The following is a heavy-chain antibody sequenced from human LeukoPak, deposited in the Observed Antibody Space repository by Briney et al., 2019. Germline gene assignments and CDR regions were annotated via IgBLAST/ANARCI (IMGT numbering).Heavy chain of an antibody. J-gene: IGHJ4*02. CDR3: ARLWDSNSSLDY. Sequence: SETLSLTCTVSGGSISSYYWTWIRQPPGKGLGLEWIGYIYYSGGTNYNPSLKSRVTISIDTSKNQVSLKLRSVTAADTAVYYRARLWDSNSSLDYWGQGTLVTVSS. CDR2: IYYSGGT. V-gene: IGHV4-59*08. D-gene: IGHD6-6*01. CDR1: GGSISSYY.